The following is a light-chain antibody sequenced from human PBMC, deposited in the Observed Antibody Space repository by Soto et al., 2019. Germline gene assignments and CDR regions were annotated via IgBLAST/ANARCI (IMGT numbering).Light chain of an antibody. Sequence: EIVLTQSPGTLSLSPGERATLSCRASQSVSSSYLAWDQQKPGQAPRLLIYGASSRATGIPDRFSGSGSGTDFTLAVSRLVPEDFAVYYCQQYGSSPRTFGQRTKVEIK. V-gene: IGKV3-20*01. CDR1: QSVSSSY. CDR2: GAS. J-gene: IGKJ1*01. CDR3: QQYGSSPRT.